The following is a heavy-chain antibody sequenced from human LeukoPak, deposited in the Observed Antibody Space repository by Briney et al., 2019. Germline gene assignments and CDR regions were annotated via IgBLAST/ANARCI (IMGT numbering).Heavy chain of an antibody. V-gene: IGHV1-18*01. J-gene: IGHJ1*01. Sequence: ASVKVSCTASGDTFSNYGVSWVRQAPGQGLEWMGWVSALNGNINVAQKVQGRLTLTRDTSTGTAHMELRSLTSDDTAVYYCATLQPAAAHFEHWGQGTLVTVST. CDR1: GDTFSNYG. CDR3: ATLQPAAAHFEH. CDR2: VSALNGNI. D-gene: IGHD2-15*01.